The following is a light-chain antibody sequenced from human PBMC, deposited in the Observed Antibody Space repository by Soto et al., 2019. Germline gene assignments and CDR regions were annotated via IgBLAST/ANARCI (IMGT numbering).Light chain of an antibody. CDR2: AAS. V-gene: IGKV1-39*01. Sequence: DIQITHSPSSLSSSVLYMFTITCLSSRTSSSYLNWYQQKPGKAPHLLIYAASNLQGGVPYRFSGSGSGTDFTLTISSLQAEDFAIYYCPQSYSTPGTFGQGTKVDIK. CDR1: RTSSSY. J-gene: IGKJ1*01. CDR3: PQSYSTPGT.